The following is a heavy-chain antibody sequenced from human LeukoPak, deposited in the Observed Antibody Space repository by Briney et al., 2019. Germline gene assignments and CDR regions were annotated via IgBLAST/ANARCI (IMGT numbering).Heavy chain of an antibody. D-gene: IGHD3-22*01. V-gene: IGHV3-21*01. J-gene: IGHJ4*02. CDR1: GYTFSDFS. CDR2: ISVRSNYR. Sequence: GGSLSLSCPASGYTFSDFSVNWFRRAPGKGLEWVSSISVRSNYRYYADSVRGRFTISRDDARDSLFLQMNSLRAEDTAVYFCVRLRRNNDRSGYYYYYDYWGQGTLVTVSS. CDR3: VRLRRNNDRSGYYYYYDY.